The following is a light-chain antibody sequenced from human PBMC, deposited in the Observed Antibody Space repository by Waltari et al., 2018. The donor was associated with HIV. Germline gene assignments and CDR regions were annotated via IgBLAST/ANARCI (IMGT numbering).Light chain of an antibody. J-gene: IGLJ3*02. V-gene: IGLV2-23*01. CDR3: CSNAGGNTVV. CDR2: EGT. Sequence: QSALTQPASVSGSPGQSITISCTGASRGFETFTLVSWYQHHPGKAPKLIIYEGTKRPSGVSNRFSGSKSGNTASLTISGLQAEDEAGYYCCSNAGGNTVVFGGGTTLTVL. CDR1: SRGFETFTL.